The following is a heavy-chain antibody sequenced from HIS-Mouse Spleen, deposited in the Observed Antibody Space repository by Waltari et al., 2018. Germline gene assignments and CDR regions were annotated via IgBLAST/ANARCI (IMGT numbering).Heavy chain of an antibody. Sequence: QVQLVESGGGVVQPGRSRRLSGVSSGFTFSSYGMHWVRQAPGKGLEWVAVKSYDGSNKYYADSVKGRFTISRDNSKNTLYLQMNSLRAEDTAVYYCAKDRGSQFDYWGQGTLVTVSS. J-gene: IGHJ4*02. D-gene: IGHD1-26*01. CDR2: KSYDGSNK. CDR3: AKDRGSQFDY. CDR1: GFTFSSYG. V-gene: IGHV3-30*18.